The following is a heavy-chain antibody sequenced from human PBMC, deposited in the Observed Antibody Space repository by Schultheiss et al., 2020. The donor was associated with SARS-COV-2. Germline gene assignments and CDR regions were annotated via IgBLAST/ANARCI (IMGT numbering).Heavy chain of an antibody. CDR2: KNPSGGT. Sequence: SETLSLTCTVSGASISSYYWSWIRQPAGKGLEWIGRKNPSGGTNYNPSLRSRVTMSVDTSKNQFSLRLSSVTAADTAVYYCARDRGDGYFDYWGQGTLVTVSS. CDR1: GASISSYY. D-gene: IGHD3-10*01. V-gene: IGHV4-4*07. CDR3: ARDRGDGYFDY. J-gene: IGHJ4*02.